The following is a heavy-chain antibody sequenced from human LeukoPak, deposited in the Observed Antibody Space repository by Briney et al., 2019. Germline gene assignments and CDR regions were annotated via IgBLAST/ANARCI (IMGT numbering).Heavy chain of an antibody. CDR3: AREESIGSYQFLHDY. CDR2: IHPNSGDA. Sequence: GASVKVSCKASGNTFTGYNVHWVRQAPGQGLEWMGWIHPNSGDANYAQTFQGRVTMTRDTSISTAYMELSRLRSDDTAVYYCAREESIGSYQFLHDYWGQGTLVTVSS. J-gene: IGHJ4*02. CDR1: GNTFTGYN. D-gene: IGHD1-26*01. V-gene: IGHV1-2*02.